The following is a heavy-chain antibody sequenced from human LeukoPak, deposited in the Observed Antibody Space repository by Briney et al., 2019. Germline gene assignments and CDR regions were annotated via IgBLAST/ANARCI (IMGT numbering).Heavy chain of an antibody. CDR1: GYTFTSYY. V-gene: IGHV1-2*02. J-gene: IGHJ4*02. CDR3: ARDPPIAAGPTDFDY. Sequence: GASVKVSCKASGYTFTSYYMHWVRQAPGQGLEWMGWINPNSGGTNYAQKFQGRVTMTRDTSISTAYMELSRLRSDDTAVYYCARDPPIAAGPTDFDYWGQGTLVTVSS. D-gene: IGHD6-13*01. CDR2: INPNSGGT.